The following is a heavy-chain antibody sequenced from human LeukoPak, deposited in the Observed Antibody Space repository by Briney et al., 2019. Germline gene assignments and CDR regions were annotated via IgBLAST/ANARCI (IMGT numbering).Heavy chain of an antibody. D-gene: IGHD3-10*01. V-gene: IGHV3-15*01. Sequence: PGGSLILCCAASGFTFSNDLMRRVRQAPGKGLGWVDRINSESNGGTADYAARVKGRFTISRDESITTVYLQLNSLKTEDTAVYYCTTLYSSGSYYKYYYFDYWGQGTLVTVSS. J-gene: IGHJ4*02. CDR1: GFTFSNDL. CDR3: TTLYSSGSYYKYYYFDY. CDR2: INSESNGGTA.